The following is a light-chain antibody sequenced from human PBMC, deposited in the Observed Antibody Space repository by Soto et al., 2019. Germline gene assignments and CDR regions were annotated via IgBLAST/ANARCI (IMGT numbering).Light chain of an antibody. J-gene: IGKJ3*01. V-gene: IGKV4-1*01. CDR1: QSVLYSSNNKYY. Sequence: DIVMTQSPDSLAVSLGERATINCKSSQSVLYSSNNKYYLAWYQQKPGQPPKLLIYWASTRESGVPDRFSGRGSGTDFTLTISSLQAEDVAVYYCQHYYLAPCTFGPGTKVEIK. CDR3: QHYYLAPCT. CDR2: WAS.